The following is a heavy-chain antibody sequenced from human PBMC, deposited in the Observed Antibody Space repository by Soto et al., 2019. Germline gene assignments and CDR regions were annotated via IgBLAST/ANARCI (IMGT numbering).Heavy chain of an antibody. J-gene: IGHJ6*02. Sequence: AASVKVSCKASGCTFSSYAISWVRQAPGQGLEWMGGIIPIFGTANYAQKFQGRVTITADESTSTAYMELSSLRSEDTAVYYCARDKSGSESYYNAYYYYGMDVWGQGTPVTVSS. D-gene: IGHD3-10*01. CDR1: GCTFSSYA. CDR2: IIPIFGTA. V-gene: IGHV1-69*13. CDR3: ARDKSGSESYYNAYYYYGMDV.